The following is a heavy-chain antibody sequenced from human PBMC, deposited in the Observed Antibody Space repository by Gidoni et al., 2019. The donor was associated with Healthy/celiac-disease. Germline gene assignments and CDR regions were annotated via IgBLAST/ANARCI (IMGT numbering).Heavy chain of an antibody. CDR2: ISSNGGST. CDR1: GFPFSSYA. J-gene: IGHJ4*02. CDR3: VKDRGGYSSGWADY. D-gene: IGHD6-19*01. Sequence: EVQLVESGGGLVQPGGSLRLSCSASGFPFSSYAMHWVRQAPGKGLEYVSAISSNGGSTYYADSVKGRFTISRDNSKNTLYLQMSSLRAEDTAVYYCVKDRGGYSSGWADYWGQGTLVTVS. V-gene: IGHV3-64D*06.